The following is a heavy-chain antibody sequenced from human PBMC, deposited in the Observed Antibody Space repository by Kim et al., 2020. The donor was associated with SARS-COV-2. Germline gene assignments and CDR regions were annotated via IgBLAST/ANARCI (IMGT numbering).Heavy chain of an antibody. Sequence: GGSLRLSCAASRFTFNIYSMNWVRQAPGKGLEWVSSIFCGHIKYYAGSVKGRFTISRDDAKRSFYLQMNSLRAEDTAVYYCARDCIGGSFTEGGSAGMD. CDR3: ARDCIGGSFTEGGSAGMD. V-gene: IGHV3-21*01. J-gene: IGHJ6*01. D-gene: IGHD2-15*01. CDR2: IFCGHIK. CDR1: RFTFNIYS.